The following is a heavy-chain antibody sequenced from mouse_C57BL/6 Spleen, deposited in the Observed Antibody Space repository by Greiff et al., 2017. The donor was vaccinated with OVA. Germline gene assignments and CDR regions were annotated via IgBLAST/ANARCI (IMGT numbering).Heavy chain of an antibody. CDR2: ISSGGSYT. Sequence: EVQLQQSGGDLVKPGGSLKLSCAASGFTFSSYGMSWVRQTPDKRLEWVATISSGGSYTYYPDSVKGRFTISRDNAKNTLYLQMSSLKSEDTAMYYCARGDSSWFAYWGQGTLVTVSA. CDR1: GFTFSSYG. J-gene: IGHJ3*01. V-gene: IGHV5-6*01. CDR3: ARGDSSWFAY.